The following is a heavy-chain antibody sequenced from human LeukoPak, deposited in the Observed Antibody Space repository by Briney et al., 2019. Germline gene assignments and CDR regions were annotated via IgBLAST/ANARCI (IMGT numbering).Heavy chain of an antibody. CDR1: GGSFSGYY. V-gene: IGHV4-34*01. CDR3: ASVGYSYGY. J-gene: IGHJ4*02. Sequence: SETLSLTCAVYGGSFSGYYWSWIRQPPGKGLEWVGEINHSGSTNYNPSLKSRVTISVDTSKNQFSLKLSSVTAADTAVYYCASVGYSYGYWGQGTLVTVSS. CDR2: INHSGST. D-gene: IGHD5-18*01.